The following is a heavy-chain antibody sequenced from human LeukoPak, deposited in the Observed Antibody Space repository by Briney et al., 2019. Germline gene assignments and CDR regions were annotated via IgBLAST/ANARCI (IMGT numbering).Heavy chain of an antibody. D-gene: IGHD3-10*01. CDR1: GGSISSYY. Sequence: SETLSLTCTVSGGSISSYYWSWIRQPPGKGLEWIGYIYYSGSTNYNPSLKSRVTISVDTSKNQFSLKLSSVTAADTAVYCCARVNYYGSDPYYYYMDVWGKGTTVTISS. J-gene: IGHJ6*03. CDR3: ARVNYYGSDPYYYYMDV. CDR2: IYYSGST. V-gene: IGHV4-59*01.